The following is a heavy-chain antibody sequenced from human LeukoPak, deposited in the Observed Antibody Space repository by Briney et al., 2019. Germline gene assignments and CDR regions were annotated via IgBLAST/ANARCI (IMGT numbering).Heavy chain of an antibody. CDR3: AKGGVGATLY. J-gene: IGHJ4*02. D-gene: IGHD1-26*01. CDR1: GFTFSSYA. V-gene: IGHV3-30-3*01. Sequence: GGSLRLSCAASGFTFSSYAMHWVRQAPGKGLEWVAVISYDGSNKYYADSVKGRFTISRDNSKNTLYLQMNSLRAEDTAVYYCAKGGVGATLYWGQGTLVTVSS. CDR2: ISYDGSNK.